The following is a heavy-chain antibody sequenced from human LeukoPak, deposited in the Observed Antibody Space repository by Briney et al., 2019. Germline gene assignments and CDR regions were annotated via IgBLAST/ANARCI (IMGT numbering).Heavy chain of an antibody. D-gene: IGHD2-21*02. J-gene: IGHJ6*02. CDR2: IYYSGST. V-gene: IGHV4-59*01. CDR3: ARLNCGGDCLLYYYYYYGMDV. CDR1: GDSISSYY. Sequence: SETLSLTCTVSGDSISSYYWNWIRQPPGKGLEWIGYIYYSGSTNYNPSLKSRVTISVDTSKNQFSLKLSSVTAADTAVYYCARLNCGGDCLLYYYYYYGMDVWGQGTTVTVSS.